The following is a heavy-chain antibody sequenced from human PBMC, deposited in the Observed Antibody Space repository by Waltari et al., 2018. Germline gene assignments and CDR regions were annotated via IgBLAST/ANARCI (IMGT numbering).Heavy chain of an antibody. V-gene: IGHV2-70*01. D-gene: IGHD3-22*01. CDR2: IDWDDDK. J-gene: IGHJ4*02. Sequence: GFSLSTSGMCVSWIRQPPGKALEWLALIDWDDDKYYSTSLKTRLTISKDTSKNQVVLTMTNMDPVDTATYYCARTYYYDSSGPLDYWGQGTLVTVSS. CDR3: ARTYYYDSSGPLDY. CDR1: GFSLSTSGMC.